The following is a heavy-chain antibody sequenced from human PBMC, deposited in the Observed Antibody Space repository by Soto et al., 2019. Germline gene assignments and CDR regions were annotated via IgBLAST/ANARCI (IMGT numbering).Heavy chain of an antibody. CDR3: HLQWNSYPNYYFDY. D-gene: IGHD1-7*01. CDR2: INHSGST. J-gene: IGHJ4*02. Sequence: KTSETLSLTCAVYGGSFSGYYWSWIRQPPGKGLEWIGEINHSGSTNYNPSLKSRVTISVDTSKNQFSLKLSSVTAADTAVYYCHLQWNSYPNYYFDYWGQVTLVTVSS. V-gene: IGHV4-34*01. CDR1: GGSFSGYY.